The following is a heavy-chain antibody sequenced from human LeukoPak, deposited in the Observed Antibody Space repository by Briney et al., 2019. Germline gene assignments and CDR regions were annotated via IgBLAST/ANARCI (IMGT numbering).Heavy chain of an antibody. Sequence: ASVKVSCKASGYTFTSYYMHWVRQAPGQGLEWMGIINPSGGSTSYAQKFQGRVTMTRDMSTSTVYMELSSLRSEDTAVYYCARGRDIVVVVAARANMGHAFDIWGQGTMVTVSS. V-gene: IGHV1-46*01. D-gene: IGHD2-15*01. CDR3: ARGRDIVVVVAARANMGHAFDI. CDR1: GYTFTSYY. CDR2: INPSGGST. J-gene: IGHJ3*02.